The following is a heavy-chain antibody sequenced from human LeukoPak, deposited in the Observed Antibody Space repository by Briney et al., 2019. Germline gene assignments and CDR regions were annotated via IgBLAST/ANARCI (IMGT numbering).Heavy chain of an antibody. CDR1: GFTFSTYA. J-gene: IGHJ4*02. CDR3: AREGPDHFDH. V-gene: IGHV3-48*03. CDR2: ISSSGTTI. Sequence: GGSLRLSCAASGFTFSTYAMSWVRQAPGKGLEWVSYISSSGTTIYYADSVKGRFTISRDNAKNSLYLQMDSLRVEDTALYFCAREGPDHFDHWGQGTLVTVSS.